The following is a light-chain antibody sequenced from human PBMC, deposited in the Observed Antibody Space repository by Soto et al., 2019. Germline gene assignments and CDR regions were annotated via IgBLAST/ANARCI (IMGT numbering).Light chain of an antibody. V-gene: IGLV1-36*01. CDR1: TSNIGNNV. J-gene: IGLJ3*02. CDR2: YTG. Sequence: QSVLTQPPSVSEAPRQRVTISCSGGTSNIGNNVVSWYQQVPGRAPKLRIYYTGLLASGVSDRFSGSKSGTSAFLAIRALRSEYEADYYCAAWDDNLGGPVFGGGTKLTVL. CDR3: AAWDDNLGGPV.